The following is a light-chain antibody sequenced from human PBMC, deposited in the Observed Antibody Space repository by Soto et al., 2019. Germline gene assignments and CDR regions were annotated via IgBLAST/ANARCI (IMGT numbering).Light chain of an antibody. V-gene: IGKV1-12*01. Sequence: DIQMTQSPSSVSASVGDRVTITCRASQGISSWLAWYQQKPGTAPNLLNSAASSLQSGVPSRFSVSGSWTDFTLIISNLQPEDFAIYYGQQDNSFPLTFGGGTKVEIK. CDR3: QQDNSFPLT. J-gene: IGKJ4*01. CDR2: AAS. CDR1: QGISSW.